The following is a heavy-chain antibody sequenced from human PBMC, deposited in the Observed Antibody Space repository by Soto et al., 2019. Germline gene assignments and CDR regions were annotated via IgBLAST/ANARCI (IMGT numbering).Heavy chain of an antibody. J-gene: IGHJ5*02. CDR2: IIPMYGSA. CDR1: GGMFHSSA. V-gene: IGHV1-69*06. Sequence: QVQLVQSGAEVKKPASSVKVSCKASGGMFHSSAINWVRQAPGQGLEWMGGIIPMYGSAKYAQRFQGRVTITADTSATTAYMELRGLTSDDTAIYYCARVTLKAGNWFDPWGQGTLVTVSS. CDR3: ARVTLKAGNWFDP.